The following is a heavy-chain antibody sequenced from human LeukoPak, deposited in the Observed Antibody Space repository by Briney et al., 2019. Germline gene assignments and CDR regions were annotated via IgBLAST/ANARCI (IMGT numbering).Heavy chain of an antibody. J-gene: IGHJ4*02. CDR2: IYTSGST. CDR1: GGSISSKSYY. Sequence: SETLSLTCTVSGGSISSKSYYWSWIRQPAGKGLEWIGRIYTSGSTDYNPSLKSRVTMSIDTSRNRFSLKLSSVTAADTAVYYCARDAKYYYGSRTYFFFEYWGQGTLLSVSS. D-gene: IGHD3-10*01. V-gene: IGHV4-61*02. CDR3: ARDAKYYYGSRTYFFFEY.